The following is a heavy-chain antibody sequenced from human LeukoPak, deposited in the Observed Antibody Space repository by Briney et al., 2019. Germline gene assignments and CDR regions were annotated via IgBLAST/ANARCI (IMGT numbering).Heavy chain of an antibody. CDR2: IGVSGGST. J-gene: IGHJ4*02. CDR3: AGTDGSGSKYYFDY. Sequence: PGGSLRLSCAASGLTFSEYAMSWVRQVPGMGLEWVSTIGVSGGSTNYADSVKGRFTISRDNSKNTLYLQMNSLRAEDTAVYYCAGTDGSGSKYYFDYWGQGTLATVSS. V-gene: IGHV3-23*01. D-gene: IGHD3-10*01. CDR1: GLTFSEYA.